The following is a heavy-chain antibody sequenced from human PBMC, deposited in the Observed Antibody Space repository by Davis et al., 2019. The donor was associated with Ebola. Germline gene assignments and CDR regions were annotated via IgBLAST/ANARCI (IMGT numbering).Heavy chain of an antibody. J-gene: IGHJ4*02. Sequence: SVKVSCKASGGTFSSYAISWVRQAPGHGLEWMGGIIPIFGTANYAQKFQGRVTITADKSTSTAYMELSSLRSEDTAVYYCARESPYSSGWYDYWGQGTLVTVSS. CDR1: GGTFSSYA. V-gene: IGHV1-69*06. D-gene: IGHD6-19*01. CDR2: IIPIFGTA. CDR3: ARESPYSSGWYDY.